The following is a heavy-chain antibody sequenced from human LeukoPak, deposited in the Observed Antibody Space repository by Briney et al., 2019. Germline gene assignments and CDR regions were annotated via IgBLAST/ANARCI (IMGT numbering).Heavy chain of an antibody. Sequence: SVKVSCKASGGTFSSYAISWVRQAPGQGLEWMGGIIPIFGTANYAQKFQGRVTITADESTSTAYMELSSLRSEDTAVYYCARGLRYFDWLLSPPCYYGMDVWGQGTTVTVSS. V-gene: IGHV1-69*13. CDR1: GGTFSSYA. J-gene: IGHJ6*02. D-gene: IGHD3-9*01. CDR2: IIPIFGTA. CDR3: ARGLRYFDWLLSPPCYYGMDV.